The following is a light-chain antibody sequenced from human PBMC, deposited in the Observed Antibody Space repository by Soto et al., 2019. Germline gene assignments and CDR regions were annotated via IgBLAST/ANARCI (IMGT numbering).Light chain of an antibody. CDR3: QAWDSSAVV. CDR1: KLGDKY. CDR2: QDV. J-gene: IGLJ2*01. Sequence: SYELTQPPSVSVFPGQTASITCSGDKLGDKYTYWYQQKPGQSPVLVIFQDVKRPSGIPERFSGSNSGNTATLTISGTQAMDEADYYCQAWDSSAVVFGGGTKVTVL. V-gene: IGLV3-1*01.